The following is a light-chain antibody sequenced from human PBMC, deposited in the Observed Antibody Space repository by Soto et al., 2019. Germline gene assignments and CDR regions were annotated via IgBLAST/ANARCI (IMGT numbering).Light chain of an antibody. V-gene: IGLV2-23*02. Sequence: QSVLTQPASVSGSPGQSITISCTGTSKDVRSYNLVSWYQQHPGKSPKLMIYEVSKRPSVVSNRFSGSKSGNTASLTISGLQAEDEADYYCCSYAGSSTFPYVFGTGTKVTVL. CDR1: SKDVRSYNL. CDR2: EVS. J-gene: IGLJ1*01. CDR3: CSYAGSSTFPYV.